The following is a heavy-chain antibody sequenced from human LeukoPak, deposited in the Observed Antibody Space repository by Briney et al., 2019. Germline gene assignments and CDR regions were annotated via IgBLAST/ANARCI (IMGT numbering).Heavy chain of an antibody. V-gene: IGHV4-4*07. CDR2: IYTSGST. CDR3: ASYGLPLIAVAGWRD. CDR1: GGSISSYY. D-gene: IGHD6-19*01. J-gene: IGHJ4*02. Sequence: SETLSLTCTVSGGSISSYYWSWIRQPAGKGLEWIGRIYTSGSTNYNPSLKSRVTMSVDTSKNQFSLKLSSVTAADTAVYYCASYGLPLIAVAGWRDWGQGTLVTVSS.